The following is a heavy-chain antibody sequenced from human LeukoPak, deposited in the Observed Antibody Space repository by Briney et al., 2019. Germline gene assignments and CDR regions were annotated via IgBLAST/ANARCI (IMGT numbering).Heavy chain of an antibody. CDR2: IKGDGSST. CDR3: ARDGYSFGHDFDY. Sequence: GGSLRLSCAASGFTFSSYWMHWVRHTPGKGLVWVSRIKGDGSSTSYADSVKGRFTISGDNAKNTLYLQMNSLRAEDTAVYYCARDGYSFGHDFDYWGQGTLVTVSS. D-gene: IGHD5-18*01. J-gene: IGHJ4*02. V-gene: IGHV3-74*01. CDR1: GFTFSSYW.